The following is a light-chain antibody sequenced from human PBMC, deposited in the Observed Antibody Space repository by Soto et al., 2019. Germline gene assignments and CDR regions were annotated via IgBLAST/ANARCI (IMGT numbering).Light chain of an antibody. Sequence: QSVLTQPPSLSGTPGQRVTISCSGSTSNIAGNTVHWYQHLPETAPKLLIYIDDQRPSGVPDRFSGSKSGTSASLAISGLQSEDEAEYYGATWDDSLNAAVFGGGTQLTVL. CDR3: ATWDDSLNAAV. V-gene: IGLV1-44*01. J-gene: IGLJ7*01. CDR1: TSNIAGNT. CDR2: IDD.